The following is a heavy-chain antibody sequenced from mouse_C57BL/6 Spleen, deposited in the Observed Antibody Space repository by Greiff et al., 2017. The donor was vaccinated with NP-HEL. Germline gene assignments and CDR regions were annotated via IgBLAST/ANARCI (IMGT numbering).Heavy chain of an antibody. CDR1: GYTFTSYW. CDR3: ARGYYSGSSLWFAY. D-gene: IGHD1-1*01. Sequence: VQLQQSGAELVKPGASVKLSCKASGYTFTSYWMHWVKQRPGQGLEWIGMIHPNSGSTNYNEKFKSKATLTVDKSSSTAYMKLSSLTSEDSAVYYFARGYYSGSSLWFAYWGQGTLVTVSA. CDR2: IHPNSGST. V-gene: IGHV1-64*01. J-gene: IGHJ3*01.